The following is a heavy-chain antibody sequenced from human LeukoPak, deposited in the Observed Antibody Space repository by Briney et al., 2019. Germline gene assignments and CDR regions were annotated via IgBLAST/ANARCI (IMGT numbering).Heavy chain of an antibody. D-gene: IGHD6-6*01. CDR2: IKQDGSEK. Sequence: QSGRSLRLSCAASGFTFSSYAMHWVRQAPGKGLEWVANIKQDGSEKYYVDSVKGRFTSSRDNAKNSVYLQMNSLRLEDTGVYYCARLDSSSSHKYWGQGTLVTVSS. J-gene: IGHJ4*02. CDR1: GFTFSSYA. CDR3: ARLDSSSSHKY. V-gene: IGHV3-7*01.